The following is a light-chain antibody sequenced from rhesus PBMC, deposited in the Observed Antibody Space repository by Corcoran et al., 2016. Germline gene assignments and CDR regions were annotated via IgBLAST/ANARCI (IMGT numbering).Light chain of an antibody. CDR3: LQDYTTPYS. CDR2: AAS. Sequence: DIQMTQSPSSLSTSVGDRVTVTCRASQGINKELSWYQQKPGKAPTFLIYAASSLKTGVSSRFSASGSGTVYSLSISSLQPEDVATYYCLQDYTTPYSFGQGTKVEIK. J-gene: IGKJ2*01. CDR1: QGINKE. V-gene: IGKV1-94*01.